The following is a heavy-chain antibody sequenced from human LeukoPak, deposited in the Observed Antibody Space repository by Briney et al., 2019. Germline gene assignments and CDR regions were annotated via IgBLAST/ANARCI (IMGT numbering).Heavy chain of an antibody. CDR3: ARLSVGWGYYYYMDV. CDR1: GFTFSSYA. Sequence: PGRSLRLSCAASGFTFSSYAMHWVRQAPGKGLEWVANIQQDGSEKYYVDSVKGRFTISRDNAKNSLYLQMNSLRAEDTAVYYCARLSVGWGYYYYMDVWGKGTTVTVSS. D-gene: IGHD6-19*01. CDR2: IQQDGSEK. V-gene: IGHV3-7*01. J-gene: IGHJ6*03.